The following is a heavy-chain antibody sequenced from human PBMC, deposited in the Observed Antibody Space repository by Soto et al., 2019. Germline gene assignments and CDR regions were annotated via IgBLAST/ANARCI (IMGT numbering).Heavy chain of an antibody. Sequence: EVQLLESGGGLVQPGGSLRLSCAASGFTFSSYAMSWVRQAPGKGLEWVSAISGSGGTTYYADSVKGRFTFSRDNSKNTLYRQMNSLRAEDTAVYYCAKTANGWFRAFDIWGQGTMVTVSS. J-gene: IGHJ3*02. V-gene: IGHV3-23*01. CDR1: GFTFSSYA. CDR3: AKTANGWFRAFDI. CDR2: ISGSGGTT. D-gene: IGHD6-19*01.